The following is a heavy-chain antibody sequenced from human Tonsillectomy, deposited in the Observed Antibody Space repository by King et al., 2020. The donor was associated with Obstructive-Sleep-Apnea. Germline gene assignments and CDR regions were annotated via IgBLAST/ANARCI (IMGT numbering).Heavy chain of an antibody. J-gene: IGHJ2*01. V-gene: IGHV3-74*01. CDR2: LYNNWSRK. D-gene: IGHD4-17*01. CDR1: GFTFSSYW. CDR3: ARESPGKYGDYPNWYFDL. Sequence: VQLVESGGGLVQPGGSLRLSCAASGFTFSSYWMHWVRQAPGEGVVWVSRLYNNWSRKTYADSLKCRFTSSRANAKNTLYLQMNSLRAEDTAVYYCARESPGKYGDYPNWYFDLWGRGTLVTVSS.